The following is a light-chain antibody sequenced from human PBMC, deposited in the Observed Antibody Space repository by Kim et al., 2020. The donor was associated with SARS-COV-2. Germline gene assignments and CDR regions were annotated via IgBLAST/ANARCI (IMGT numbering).Light chain of an antibody. CDR2: YNS. CDR3: QVWDSSTDHRV. J-gene: IGLJ3*02. Sequence: PGRTATFPCGATDIAGKSVHWYQQNPGQAPVLVIYYNSDRPSGIPGRFSGSNSGNTATLTITGVEAGDEADYYCQVWDSSTDHRVFGGGTQLTVL. V-gene: IGLV3-21*04. CDR1: DIAGKS.